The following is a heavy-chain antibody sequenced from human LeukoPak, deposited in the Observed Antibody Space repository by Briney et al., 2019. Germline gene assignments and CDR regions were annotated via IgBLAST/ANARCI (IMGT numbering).Heavy chain of an antibody. CDR2: IYYSGST. J-gene: IGHJ4*02. D-gene: IGHD6-13*01. Sequence: SETLSLTCTVSGGSISSSSYYWGWIRQPPGKGLEWIGSIYYSGSTYYNPSLKSRVTISVDTSKNQFSLKLSSVTAADTAVYYCASHHSSSWYYYWGQGTLVTVSS. CDR3: ASHHSSSWYYY. CDR1: GGSISSSSYY. V-gene: IGHV4-39*01.